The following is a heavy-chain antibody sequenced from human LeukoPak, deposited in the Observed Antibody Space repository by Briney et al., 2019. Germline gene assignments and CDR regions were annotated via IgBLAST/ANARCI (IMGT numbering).Heavy chain of an antibody. Sequence: ASVKVSCKASGYTFTNYYMHWVRQAPGKGLEWMGIINPSDGSTNYAQKFQGRVTMTRDTSTSTVYMELSSLRSEDTAVYYCAREHFDWLSVSKINCFDPWGQGTLVTVSS. V-gene: IGHV1-46*01. CDR3: AREHFDWLSVSKINCFDP. J-gene: IGHJ5*02. CDR2: INPSDGST. D-gene: IGHD3-9*01. CDR1: GYTFTNYY.